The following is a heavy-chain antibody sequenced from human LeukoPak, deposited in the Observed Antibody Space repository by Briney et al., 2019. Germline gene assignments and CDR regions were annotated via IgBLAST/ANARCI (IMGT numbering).Heavy chain of an antibody. CDR1: GGSISSGGYY. J-gene: IGHJ4*02. CDR3: ASISDDIVATTTLDY. V-gene: IGHV4-30-2*01. Sequence: PSETLSLTCTVSGGSISSGGYYWSWIRQPPGKGLVWIGYIYHSGSTYYNPSLKSRVTISVDRSKNQFSLKLSSVTAADTAVYYCASISDDIVATTTLDYWGQGTLVTVSS. D-gene: IGHD5-12*01. CDR2: IYHSGST.